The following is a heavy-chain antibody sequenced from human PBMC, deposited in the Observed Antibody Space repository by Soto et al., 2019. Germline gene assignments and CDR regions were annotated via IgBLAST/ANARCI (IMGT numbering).Heavy chain of an antibody. Sequence: QVQLVQSGAEVKKPGSSVKVSCKASGGSLISYAITWVRQAPGQGLEWMGGIIPIFRTSNYAQKFQGRVTITADESTSTAYMELSSLRSDDTAVYYCARSGYRYGYDYYCYGMDVWGQGTTVIVSS. CDR3: ARSGYRYGYDYYCYGMDV. V-gene: IGHV1-69*12. CDR2: IIPIFRTS. D-gene: IGHD5-18*01. CDR1: GGSLISYA. J-gene: IGHJ6*02.